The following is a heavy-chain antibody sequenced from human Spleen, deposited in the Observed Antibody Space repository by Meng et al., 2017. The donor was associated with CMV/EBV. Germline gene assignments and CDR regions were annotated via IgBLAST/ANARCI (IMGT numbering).Heavy chain of an antibody. D-gene: IGHD4/OR15-4a*01. Sequence: GGSLRLSCAASGFTFDDYGMTWVRQAPGKGLEWVSGINWNGGSTGYADSVKGRFTISRDNAKNSLYLQMNSLRAEDTALYYCTTLGGDDYYFDYWGQGALVTVSS. CDR1: GFTFDDYG. CDR3: TTLGGDDYYFDY. V-gene: IGHV3-20*04. CDR2: INWNGGST. J-gene: IGHJ4*02.